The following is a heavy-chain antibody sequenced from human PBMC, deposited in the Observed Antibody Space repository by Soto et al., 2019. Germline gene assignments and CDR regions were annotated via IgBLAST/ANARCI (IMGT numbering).Heavy chain of an antibody. V-gene: IGHV1-69*12. D-gene: IGHD6-13*01. CDR3: ARDRAGYSSSWATFDY. CDR1: GGTFSSYA. CDR2: IIPIFGTA. Sequence: QVQLVQSGAEVKKPRSSVKVSCKASGGTFSSYAISWVRQAPGQGLEWMGGIIPIFGTANYAQKFQGRVTITADESTSTAYMELSSLRSEDTAVYYCARDRAGYSSSWATFDYWGQGTLVTVSS. J-gene: IGHJ4*02.